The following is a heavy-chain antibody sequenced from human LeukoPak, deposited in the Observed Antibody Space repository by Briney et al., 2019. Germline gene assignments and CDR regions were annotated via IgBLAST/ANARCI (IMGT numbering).Heavy chain of an antibody. J-gene: IGHJ3*02. CDR2: ISAYNGNT. D-gene: IGHD3-9*01. CDR3: ARVAILRRAFDI. Sequence: HWASVKVSCTASGYTFTSYGISWVRQAPGQGLEWMGWISAYNGNTNYAQKLQGRVTMTTDTSTSTAYMELRSLRSDDTAVYYCARVAILRRAFDIWGQGTMVTVSS. CDR1: GYTFTSYG. V-gene: IGHV1-18*01.